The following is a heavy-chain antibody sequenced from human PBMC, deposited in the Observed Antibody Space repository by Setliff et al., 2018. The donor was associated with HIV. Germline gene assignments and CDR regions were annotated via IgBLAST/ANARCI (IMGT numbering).Heavy chain of an antibody. V-gene: IGHV3-23*01. CDR1: GFSFRNYA. J-gene: IGHJ4*02. CDR2: ITSGGST. Sequence: HLGGSLRLSCAASGFSFRNYAMSWVRQTPEKGLEWVSIITSGGSTYYADSAKGRFIISRDNSQNTLYLQMNSLRADDTAIYYCAKGFRPVDTALVSGPTYWGQGIRVTVSS. CDR3: AKGFRPVDTALVSGPTY. D-gene: IGHD5-18*01.